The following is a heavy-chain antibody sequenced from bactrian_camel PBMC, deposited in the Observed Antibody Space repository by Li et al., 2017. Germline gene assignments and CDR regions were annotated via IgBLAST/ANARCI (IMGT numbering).Heavy chain of an antibody. CDR2: MNSGSTNT. V-gene: IGHV3S1*01. Sequence: VQLVESGGGSVQAGGSLRLSCAASEYGYNTYCMGWFRQAPGKGLEWVAGMNSGSTNTYYEESVKDRFTISRDNAKNTLYLQLNSLKTEDTAMYYCAQQSSPTPVGDYEYKYWGQGTQVTVS. CDR1: EYGYNTYC. J-gene: IGHJ4*01. CDR3: AQQSSPTPVGDYEYKY. D-gene: IGHD6*01.